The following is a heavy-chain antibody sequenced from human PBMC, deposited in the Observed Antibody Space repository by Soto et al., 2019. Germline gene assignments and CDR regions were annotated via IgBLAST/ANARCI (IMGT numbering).Heavy chain of an antibody. V-gene: IGHV3-30*18. D-gene: IGHD4-17*01. Sequence: QVQLVGSGGGVVQPGRSLRLSCAASGFSFSNYGMHWVRQAPGKGLEWVAVISYDGSNKYYADSVKGRFTISRDNSANTLYLQMNSLRAEDTAVYYCAKDTRGYGDQYYFDYWGQGTLVTVSS. CDR3: AKDTRGYGDQYYFDY. CDR2: ISYDGSNK. CDR1: GFSFSNYG. J-gene: IGHJ4*02.